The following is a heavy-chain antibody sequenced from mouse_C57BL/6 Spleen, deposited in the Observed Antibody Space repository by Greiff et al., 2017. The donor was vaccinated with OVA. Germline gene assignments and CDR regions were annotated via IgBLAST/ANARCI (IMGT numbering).Heavy chain of an antibody. D-gene: IGHD3-2*02. J-gene: IGHJ2*01. CDR2: IYPGDGDT. CDR3: ARSTAQAPYYFDY. CDR1: GYAFSSSW. V-gene: IGHV1-82*01. Sequence: VQLQQSGPELVKPGASVKISCKASGYAFSSSWMNWVKQRPGKGLEWIGRIYPGDGDTNYNGKFKGKATLTADKSSSTAYMQLSSLTSEDSAVYFCARSTAQAPYYFDYWGQGTTLTVSS.